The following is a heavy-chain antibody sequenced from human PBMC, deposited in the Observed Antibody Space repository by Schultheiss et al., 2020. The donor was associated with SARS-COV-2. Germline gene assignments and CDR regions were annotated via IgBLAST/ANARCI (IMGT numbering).Heavy chain of an antibody. J-gene: IGHJ4*02. CDR3: ARDSVDTAMVTGFDY. V-gene: IGHV3-33*01. CDR1: GFTFSSYG. Sequence: GGSLRLSCAASGFTFSSYGMHWVRQAPGKGLEWVAVIWYDGSNEYYADSVKGRFTISRDNSKNTLYLQMNSLRAEDTAVYYCARDSVDTAMVTGFDYWGQGTLVTVSS. D-gene: IGHD5-18*01. CDR2: IWYDGSNE.